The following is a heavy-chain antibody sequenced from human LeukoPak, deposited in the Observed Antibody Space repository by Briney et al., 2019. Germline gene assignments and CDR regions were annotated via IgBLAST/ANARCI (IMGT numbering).Heavy chain of an antibody. J-gene: IGHJ4*02. CDR2: ISSSSSTI. V-gene: IGHV3-48*01. D-gene: IGHD3-10*01. CDR1: GFTFSSYS. CDR3: ARTEDRGVPLSFDY. Sequence: QTGGSLRLSCAASGFTFSSYSMNWVRQAPGKGLEWVSYISSSSSTIYYADSVKGRFTISRDNAKNSLYLQMDSLRAEDTAVYYCARTEDRGVPLSFDYWGQGTLVTVSS.